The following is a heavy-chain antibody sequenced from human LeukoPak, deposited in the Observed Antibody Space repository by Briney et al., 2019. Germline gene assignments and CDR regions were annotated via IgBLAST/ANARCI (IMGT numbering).Heavy chain of an antibody. CDR2: ISSSGSTI. CDR3: ARRGFDDYDPSTLYYYMDV. V-gene: IGHV3-11*01. D-gene: IGHD4-17*01. Sequence: PGGSLRLSCAASGFSFSDYYMSWIRQAPGKGLEWVSYISSSGSTIYYADSVKGRFTISRDNAKNSLYLQMNSLRAEDTAVYYSARRGFDDYDPSTLYYYMDVWGKGTTVTVSS. J-gene: IGHJ6*03. CDR1: GFSFSDYY.